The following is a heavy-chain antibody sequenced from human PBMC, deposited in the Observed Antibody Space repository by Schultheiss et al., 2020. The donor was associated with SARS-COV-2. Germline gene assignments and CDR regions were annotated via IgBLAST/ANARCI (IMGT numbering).Heavy chain of an antibody. J-gene: IGHJ6*02. V-gene: IGHV4-4*07. D-gene: IGHD3-3*01. CDR2: IYTSGST. CDR3: ARGDGYYNYYYYGMDV. Sequence: SETLSLTCTVSGGSISSYYWSWIRQPAGKGLEWIGRIYTSGSTNYNPSLKSRVTISVDTSKNQFSLKLSSVTAEDTAVYYCARGDGYYNYYYYGMDVWGQGTTVTVSS. CDR1: GGSISSYY.